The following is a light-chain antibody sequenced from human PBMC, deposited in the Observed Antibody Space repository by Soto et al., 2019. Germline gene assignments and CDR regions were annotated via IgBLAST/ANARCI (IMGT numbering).Light chain of an antibody. Sequence: DIQMTQSPSSLSAVVGDRVTITCRASRGIGDRLAWFQQKPGKAPKLLIYKASTLKSGVPSRFSGSGSGTEFTLTISSLQPDDFATYYCQHYNSYSEAFGQGTKVDI. CDR2: KAS. J-gene: IGKJ1*01. V-gene: IGKV1-5*03. CDR1: RGIGDR. CDR3: QHYNSYSEA.